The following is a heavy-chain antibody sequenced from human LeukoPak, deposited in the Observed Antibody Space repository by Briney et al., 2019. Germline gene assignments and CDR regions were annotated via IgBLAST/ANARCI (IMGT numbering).Heavy chain of an antibody. CDR3: ARLRSPGNFDY. J-gene: IGHJ4*02. D-gene: IGHD1-26*01. Sequence: SETLSLTCSVSGGSITGSGYYWVWIRQPPGKGLEWIATIYYTGSTYYNPSLKSRVTISVDTSKNQFSLRLSSVTAADTAMYYCARLRSPGNFDYWGQGTLVTVSS. CDR2: IYYTGST. V-gene: IGHV4-39*07. CDR1: GGSITGSGYY.